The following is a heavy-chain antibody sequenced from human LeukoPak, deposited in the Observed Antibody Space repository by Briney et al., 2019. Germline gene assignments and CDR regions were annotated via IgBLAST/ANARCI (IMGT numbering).Heavy chain of an antibody. CDR3: ARTTIFFNWFDP. J-gene: IGHJ5*02. V-gene: IGHV4-38-2*02. CDR2: IYYSGST. CDR1: GYSISSGYY. D-gene: IGHD3-9*01. Sequence: SETLSLTCTVSGYSISSGYYWGWIRQPPGKGLEWIGSIYYSGSTYYNPSLKSRVTISVDTSKNQFSLKLSSVTAADTAVYYCARTTIFFNWFDPWGQGILVTVSS.